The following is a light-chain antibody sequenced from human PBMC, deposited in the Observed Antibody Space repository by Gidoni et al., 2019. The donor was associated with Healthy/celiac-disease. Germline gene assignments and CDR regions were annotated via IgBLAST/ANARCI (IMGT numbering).Light chain of an antibody. CDR3: LHHNSFPRT. V-gene: IGKV1-17*01. Sequence: DIQMTQSPSSLSASVGDRVTITCRASQAIRNDLAWYQHKPGSAPKRLMYGASTLQRGVPSRFSGTGSETEFTLTISSLQPEDFAVYYCLHHNSFPRTFXQXTKVEIK. J-gene: IGKJ1*01. CDR2: GAS. CDR1: QAIRND.